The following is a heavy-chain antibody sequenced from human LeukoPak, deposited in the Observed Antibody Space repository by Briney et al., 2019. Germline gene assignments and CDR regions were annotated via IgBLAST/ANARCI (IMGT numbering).Heavy chain of an antibody. CDR2: ISGSGGST. J-gene: IGHJ4*02. V-gene: IGHV3-23*01. CDR1: GFTFSSYA. Sequence: GGSLRLSCAASGFTFSSYAMSWVRQAPGKGLEWVSAISGSGGSTYYADSVKGRFTISRDNSKNTLYLQMNSLRAEDTAVYYCAKDQSRYSGYGTFDYWGQGTLVTVSS. CDR3: AKDQSRYSGYGTFDY. D-gene: IGHD5-12*01.